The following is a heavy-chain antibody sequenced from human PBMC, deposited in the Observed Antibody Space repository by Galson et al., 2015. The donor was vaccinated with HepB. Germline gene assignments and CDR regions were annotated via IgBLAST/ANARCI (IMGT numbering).Heavy chain of an antibody. CDR1: HGSINNSY. D-gene: IGHD5-12*01. CDR3: ARHPGCGSVGYAFGR. CDR2: IYYNGDT. Sequence: EPLSLTCSVSHGSINNSYWSWIRQSPGNRLEWFGYIYYNGDTTYNPSLGYRVGMSVDTSVNQLSLWLTSVTGAYTAVYYCARHPGCGSVGYAFGRWGQGTLVT. V-gene: IGHV4-59*08. J-gene: IGHJ4*02.